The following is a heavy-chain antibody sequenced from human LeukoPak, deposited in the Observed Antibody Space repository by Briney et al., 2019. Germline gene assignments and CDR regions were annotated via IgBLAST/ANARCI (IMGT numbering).Heavy chain of an antibody. CDR1: GFTFRTYW. D-gene: IGHD5-12*01. V-gene: IGHV3-7*01. Sequence: GGSLRLSRAASGFTFRTYWMSWVRQAPGKGLEWVADIKQDASEKYYVDSVKGRFTISRDNAKNSLYLQMNSLRAEDTAVYYCARPGGYGVQPLDYWGQGTLVTVSS. CDR2: IKQDASEK. CDR3: ARPGGYGVQPLDY. J-gene: IGHJ4*02.